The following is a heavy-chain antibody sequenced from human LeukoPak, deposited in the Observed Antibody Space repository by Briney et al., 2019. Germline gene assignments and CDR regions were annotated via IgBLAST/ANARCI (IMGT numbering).Heavy chain of an antibody. J-gene: IGHJ4*02. D-gene: IGHD7-27*01. CDR3: ASDTWVDY. CDR1: GFTFSSYE. CDR2: ISSGGSTR. Sequence: GGSLRLSCAASGFTFSSYEMNWVRQAPGKGLEWLSYISSGGSTRYYADSVKGRFTISRDNAKNSLYLQMNSLRAEDTAVYYCASDTWVDYWGQGTLVTVSS. V-gene: IGHV3-48*03.